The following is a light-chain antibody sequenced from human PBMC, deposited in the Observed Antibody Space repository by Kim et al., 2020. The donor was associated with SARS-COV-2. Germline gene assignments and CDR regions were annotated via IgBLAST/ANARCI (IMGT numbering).Light chain of an antibody. CDR1: KLGDKY. Sequence: SYELTQPPSVSVSPGQTASITCSGDKLGDKYACWYQQKPGQSPVLVIYQDSKRPSGIPERFSGSNSGNTATLTISGTQAMDEADYYCQAWDSTLFGGGTQLTVL. CDR2: QDS. CDR3: QAWDSTL. V-gene: IGLV3-1*01. J-gene: IGLJ2*01.